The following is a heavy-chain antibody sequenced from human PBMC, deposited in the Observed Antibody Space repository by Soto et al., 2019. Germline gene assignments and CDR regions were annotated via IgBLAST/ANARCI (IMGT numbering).Heavy chain of an antibody. J-gene: IGHJ6*02. CDR1: GGTFGSYA. CDR3: ARSQGCSTSLEIYYYYYYGMDV. D-gene: IGHD2-2*01. Sequence: QVQLVQSGAEVKKPGSSVKVSCKASGGTFGSYAISWVRQAPGQGREWMGGIIPIPGTANYAQKFQGRVTIAADESTSTAYMELSSLRSEDTAVYYCARSQGCSTSLEIYYYYYYGMDVWGQGTTVTVSS. CDR2: IIPIPGTA. V-gene: IGHV1-69*01.